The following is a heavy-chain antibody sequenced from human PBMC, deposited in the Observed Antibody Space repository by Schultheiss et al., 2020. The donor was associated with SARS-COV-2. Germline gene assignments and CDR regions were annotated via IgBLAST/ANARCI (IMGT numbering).Heavy chain of an antibody. D-gene: IGHD4-11*01. CDR1: GGSISSYY. V-gene: IGHV4-4*07. Sequence: SETLSLTCTVSGGSISSYYWSWIRQPAGKGLEWIGRIYTSGSTNYNPSLKSRVTISVDRSKNQFSLRLSSVTAADTAVYYCARGPDYRPYYYGMDVWGQGTTVTVSS. CDR3: ARGPDYRPYYYGMDV. J-gene: IGHJ6*02. CDR2: IYTSGST.